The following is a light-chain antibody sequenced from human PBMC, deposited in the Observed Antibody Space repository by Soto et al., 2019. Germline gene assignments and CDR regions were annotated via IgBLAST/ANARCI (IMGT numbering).Light chain of an antibody. V-gene: IGLV2-14*01. CDR1: SGDIGAHNY. CDR3: CSYTTSSTYV. CDR2: DVY. J-gene: IGLJ1*01. Sequence: QSALTQPASVSGSPGQSITISCTGTSGDIGAHNYVSWYQHRPGKAPKLMIYDVYSRPSDISDRFSGSKSSNTDSLTISGLQAEDEADYYCCSYTTSSTYVFGPGTKVTVL.